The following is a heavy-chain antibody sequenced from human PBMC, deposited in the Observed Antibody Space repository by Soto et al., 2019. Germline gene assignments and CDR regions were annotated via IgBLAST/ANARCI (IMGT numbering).Heavy chain of an antibody. V-gene: IGHV3-33*05. CDR3: ARDLSRGITMIALEIHY. CDR1: GFTFSNYA. D-gene: IGHD3-10*01. J-gene: IGHJ4*02. CDR2: ISYDGSNK. Sequence: QVQLVESGGGLVRPGESLRLSCAASGFTFSNYAIHWVRQAPGKGLELVAIISYDGSNKYYTDSVKGRFTISRDNPKNTAYLQMDSLRTEDTAVYYCARDLSRGITMIALEIHYWGQGTLVSVSS.